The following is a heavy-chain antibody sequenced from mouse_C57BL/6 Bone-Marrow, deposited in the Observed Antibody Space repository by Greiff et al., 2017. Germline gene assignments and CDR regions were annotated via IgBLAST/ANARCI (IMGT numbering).Heavy chain of an antibody. V-gene: IGHV1-50*01. CDR1: GYTFTSYW. CDR2: IDPSDSYT. D-gene: IGHD1-1*01. J-gene: IGHJ2*01. CDR3: ARLQDWGDYYGSSYVFDY. Sequence: QVQLQQPGAELVKPGASVKLSCKASGYTFTSYWMQWVKQRPGQGLEWIGEIDPSDSYTNYNQKFKGKATLTVDTSSSTAYMQLSSLTSEDSAVYYCARLQDWGDYYGSSYVFDYWGQGTTLTVSS.